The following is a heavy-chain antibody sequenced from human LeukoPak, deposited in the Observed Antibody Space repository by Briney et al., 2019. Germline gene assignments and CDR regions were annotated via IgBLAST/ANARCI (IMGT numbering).Heavy chain of an antibody. Sequence: GGSLRLSCAASGFTDTNNYMSWVRQAPGKGLEWVSVIYAGGTTSYADSVKGRFTISRDSSKNTLYLQMNSLRVEDTAVYYCAREGYASGTRYGMDVWGQGTTVTVSS. D-gene: IGHD3-10*01. J-gene: IGHJ6*02. V-gene: IGHV3-66*01. CDR3: AREGYASGTRYGMDV. CDR2: IYAGGTT. CDR1: GFTDTNNY.